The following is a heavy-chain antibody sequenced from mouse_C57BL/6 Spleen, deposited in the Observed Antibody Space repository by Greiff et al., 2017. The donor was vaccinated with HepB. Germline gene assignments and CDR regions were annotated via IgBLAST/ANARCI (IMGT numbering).Heavy chain of an antibody. CDR2: IRLKSDNYAT. D-gene: IGHD2-4*01. Sequence: EVHLVESGGGLVQPGGSMKLSCVASGFTFSNYWMNWVRQSPEKGLEWVAQIRLKSDNYATHYAESVKGRFTISRDDSKSSVYLQMNNLRAEDTGIYYCTEYDYDEAAWFAYWGQGTLVTVSA. CDR3: TEYDYDEAAWFAY. V-gene: IGHV6-3*01. CDR1: GFTFSNYW. J-gene: IGHJ3*01.